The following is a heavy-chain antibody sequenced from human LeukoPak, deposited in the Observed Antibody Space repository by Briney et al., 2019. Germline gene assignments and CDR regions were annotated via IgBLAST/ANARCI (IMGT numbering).Heavy chain of an antibody. CDR2: ISAYNGNT. CDR3: ARDPSRLYDGGIRFDY. Sequence: GASVKVSCKASGYTFTSYGISWVRQAPGQGLEWMGWISAYNGNTNYAQKLQGRVTMTTDTSTSKAYMELRSLRSDDTAVYYCARDPSRLYDGGIRFDYWGQGTLVTVSS. D-gene: IGHD3-10*01. CDR1: GYTFTSYG. J-gene: IGHJ4*02. V-gene: IGHV1-18*01.